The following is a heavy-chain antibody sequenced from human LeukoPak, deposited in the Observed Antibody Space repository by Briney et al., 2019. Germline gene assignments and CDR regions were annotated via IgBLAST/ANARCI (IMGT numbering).Heavy chain of an antibody. D-gene: IGHD5-12*01. Sequence: GESLKISCKGSGHSFATYWIGWVRQMPGKGLEWMGIIYPYDSDTRYSPSFQGQVTISADKSISTAYLQWSSLKASDTDMYYCATYTGYDRAFDYWGQGTLVTVSS. CDR2: IYPYDSDT. CDR3: ATYTGYDRAFDY. J-gene: IGHJ4*02. CDR1: GHSFATYW. V-gene: IGHV5-51*03.